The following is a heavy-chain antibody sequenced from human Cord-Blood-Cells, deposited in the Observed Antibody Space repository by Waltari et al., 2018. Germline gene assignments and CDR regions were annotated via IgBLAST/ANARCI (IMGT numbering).Heavy chain of an antibody. CDR2: IYTSGST. J-gene: IGHJ3*02. CDR3: ARDPTWSDAFDI. Sequence: QVQLQESGPGLVTPSETLSPPCTAPGGPISSFYWSWTRQPAGKGLEWLGRIYTSGSTNYNPSLKSRVTMSVDTSKNQFSLKLSSVSAADTAVYYCARDPTWSDAFDIWGQGTMVTVSS. D-gene: IGHD2-8*02. V-gene: IGHV4-4*07. CDR1: GGPISSFY.